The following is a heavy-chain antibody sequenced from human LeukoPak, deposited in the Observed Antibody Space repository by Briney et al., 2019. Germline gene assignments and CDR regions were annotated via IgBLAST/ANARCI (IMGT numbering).Heavy chain of an antibody. V-gene: IGHV1-2*02. J-gene: IGHJ5*02. D-gene: IGHD1-26*01. CDR2: INPNSGGT. Sequence: EASVKVSCKASGYTLTGYYMHWVRQDPGQGLEWIGWINPNSGGTNYAQKFQGRVTMTRDTSISTAYMELSRLRSDDAAVCYCALDPGIVGDLGPWGQGTLVTVSS. CDR1: GYTLTGYY. CDR3: ALDPGIVGDLGP.